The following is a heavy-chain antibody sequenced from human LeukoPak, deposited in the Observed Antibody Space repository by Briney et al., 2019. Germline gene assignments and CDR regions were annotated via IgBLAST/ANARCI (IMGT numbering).Heavy chain of an antibody. Sequence: SETLSLTCTVSGGSISSYYWSWIRQPPGKGLEFIGYIHYSGGTNYNPSLKSRVIISVDTSKNHFSLKLSSVTAADTAVYYCARVGEGSFDIWGQGTMVTVSP. CDR1: GGSISSYY. CDR3: ARVGEGSFDI. D-gene: IGHD3-16*01. V-gene: IGHV4-59*01. J-gene: IGHJ3*02. CDR2: IHYSGGT.